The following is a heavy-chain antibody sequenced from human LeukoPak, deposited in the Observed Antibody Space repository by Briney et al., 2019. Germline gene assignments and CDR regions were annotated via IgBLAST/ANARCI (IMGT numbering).Heavy chain of an antibody. Sequence: PGGSLRLSCAASGFTFSSYGMHWVRQAPGKGLEWVAVISYDGSNKYYADSVKGRFTISRDNSKNMLYLQMNNMRGEDAAIYYCAKDPRSSIHSDGSFDYWGQGTLVTVSS. D-gene: IGHD3-10*01. V-gene: IGHV3-30*18. CDR1: GFTFSSYG. CDR2: ISYDGSNK. CDR3: AKDPRSSIHSDGSFDY. J-gene: IGHJ4*02.